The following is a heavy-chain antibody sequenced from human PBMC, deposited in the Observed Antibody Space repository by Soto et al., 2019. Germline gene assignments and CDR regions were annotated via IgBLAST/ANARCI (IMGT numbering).Heavy chain of an antibody. CDR1: GFTFSTYA. V-gene: IGHV3-30-3*01. D-gene: IGHD6-19*01. J-gene: IGHJ4*02. CDR2: TSYDGSNK. Sequence: QLQLVESGGGVVQPGRSLRLSCAASGFTFSTYAMHWVRQAPGKGLEWVAVTSYDGSNKYYADSVKGRFTISRDNSKNTLSLQMNRLRAEDTAVYYCARDKSPYSSVWHNRHFAYLGQCTLVTVSS. CDR3: ARDKSPYSSVWHNRHFAY.